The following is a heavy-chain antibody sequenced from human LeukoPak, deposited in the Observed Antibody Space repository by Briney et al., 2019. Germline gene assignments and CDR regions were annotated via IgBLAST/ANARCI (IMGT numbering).Heavy chain of an antibody. V-gene: IGHV1-18*01. CDR1: GYTFTAYG. CDR2: ISAYNGNT. Sequence: ASVKVSCKASGYTFTAYGISWVRQAPGQGLEWMGWISAYNGNTNYAQKLQGRVTMTTDTSTSTAYMELRSLRSDDTAVYYCAREERQYQLHYYMDVWGRGTTVTVSS. J-gene: IGHJ6*03. CDR3: AREERQYQLHYYMDV. D-gene: IGHD4-23*01.